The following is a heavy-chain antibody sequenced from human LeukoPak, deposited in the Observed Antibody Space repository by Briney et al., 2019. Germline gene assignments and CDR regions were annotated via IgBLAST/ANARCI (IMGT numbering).Heavy chain of an antibody. CDR3: ARSGVPHGTDV. CDR1: GLTFSSYW. D-gene: IGHD7-27*01. Sequence: GGSLRLSCAASGLTFSSYWMTWARQAPEKGREWVANIKQDGSETYYVDSVKGRFTISRDNAKNSLCLHMNSLRVEDSAVYYCARSGVPHGTDVWGQGTTVTVSS. CDR2: IKQDGSET. V-gene: IGHV3-7*04. J-gene: IGHJ6*02.